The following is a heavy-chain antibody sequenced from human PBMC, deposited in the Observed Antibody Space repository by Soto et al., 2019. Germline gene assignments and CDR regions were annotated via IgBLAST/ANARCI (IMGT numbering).Heavy chain of an antibody. Sequence: QVQLVQSGAAVKKPGASVKVSCKASGYTFTSYAIHWVRQAPGQRLEWMGWINAGNGNTKYSQNFQGRVTITRETSASTAYMELSSLRSEDTAVYYCARDLGVGAASDYWGQGTLVTVSS. CDR1: GYTFTSYA. CDR3: ARDLGVGAASDY. V-gene: IGHV1-3*01. D-gene: IGHD1-26*01. J-gene: IGHJ4*02. CDR2: INAGNGNT.